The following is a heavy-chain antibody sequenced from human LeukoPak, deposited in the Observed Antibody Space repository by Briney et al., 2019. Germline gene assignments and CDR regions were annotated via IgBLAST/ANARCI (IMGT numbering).Heavy chain of an antibody. D-gene: IGHD3-10*01. V-gene: IGHV4-4*02. Sequence: PSGTLSLTCAVSGGSISSSNWWSWVRQPPGKGLEWIGYIYYSGSTNYNPSLKSRVTISVDTSKNQFSLKLSSVTAADTAVYYCARRRGSGAVKERVYYYYYMDVWGKGTTVTVSS. CDR2: IYYSGST. CDR1: GGSISSSNW. CDR3: ARRRGSGAVKERVYYYYYMDV. J-gene: IGHJ6*03.